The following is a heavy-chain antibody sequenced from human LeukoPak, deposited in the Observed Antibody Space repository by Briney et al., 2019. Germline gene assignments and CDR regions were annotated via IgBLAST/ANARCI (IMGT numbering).Heavy chain of an antibody. CDR2: ISGRGGGT. V-gene: IGHV3-23*01. D-gene: IGHD2-15*01. CDR3: AKKWSGGDSSVVAATDLDY. Sequence: GGSLRLSCAASGFTFSSYAMSWVRQAPGKGLEWVSAISGRGGGTYYANSVKGRFTISRDNSKNTLYLQMNSLRGDDTAVYYCAKKWSGGDSSVVAATDLDYWGQGTLVTVSP. CDR1: GFTFSSYA. J-gene: IGHJ4*02.